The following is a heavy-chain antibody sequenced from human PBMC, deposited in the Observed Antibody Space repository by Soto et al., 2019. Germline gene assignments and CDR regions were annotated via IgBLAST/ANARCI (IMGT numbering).Heavy chain of an antibody. V-gene: IGHV5-51*01. CDR1: GYNFTSYW. D-gene: IGHD3-3*01. CDR3: ASPAGSGYYKRYYYYGMDV. CDR2: IYPGDSDT. J-gene: IGHJ6*02. Sequence: PGESLKISSNGSGYNFTSYWIGWVRQMPGKGLEWMGIIYPGDSDTRYSPSFQGQVTISADKSISTAYLQWSSLKASDTAMYYCASPAGSGYYKRYYYYGMDVWGQGTTVTVSS.